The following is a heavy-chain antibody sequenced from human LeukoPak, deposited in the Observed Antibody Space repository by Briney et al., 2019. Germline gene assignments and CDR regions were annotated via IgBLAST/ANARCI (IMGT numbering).Heavy chain of an antibody. Sequence: GGSLRLSCAASGFTFGRHSMHWVRQAPGKGLEWVAVISDDGSENYYADSVKGRFTISRDNSKNTLYLQMNSLRAEDTAVHYCARDLGSGYNYFDYWGQGTLVTVSS. J-gene: IGHJ4*02. CDR2: ISDDGSEN. CDR3: ARDLGSGYNYFDY. CDR1: GFTFGRHS. V-gene: IGHV3-30*04. D-gene: IGHD3-22*01.